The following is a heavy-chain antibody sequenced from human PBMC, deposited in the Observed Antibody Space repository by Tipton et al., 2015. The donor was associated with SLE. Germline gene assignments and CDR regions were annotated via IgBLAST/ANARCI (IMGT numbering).Heavy chain of an antibody. V-gene: IGHV4-59*01. J-gene: IGHJ3*02. CDR2: LYYSGRT. CDR1: GGSFTGNY. D-gene: IGHD5-18*01. CDR3: ARDLIFGYSYGYDAFDI. Sequence: TLSLTCAVYGGSFTGNYWSWIRQPPGKGLEWIGYLYYSGRTNYNPSLKSRVSISVDTSKNQFSLKLSSLTAADTAVYYCARDLIFGYSYGYDAFDIWGQGTMVTVSS.